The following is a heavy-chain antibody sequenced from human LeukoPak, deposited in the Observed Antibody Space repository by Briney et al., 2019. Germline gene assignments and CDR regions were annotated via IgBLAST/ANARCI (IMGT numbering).Heavy chain of an antibody. D-gene: IGHD6-13*01. CDR2: ISWNSGSI. CDR3: AKTGSTYSSSWFFDY. J-gene: IGHJ4*02. CDR1: GFTFDDYA. Sequence: GGSLRLSCAASGFTFDDYAMHWVRQAPGKGLEWVSGISWNSGSIGYADSVKGRFTISRDNAKNSLYLQMNSLRAEDTALYYCAKTGSTYSSSWFFDYWGQGTLVTVSS. V-gene: IGHV3-9*01.